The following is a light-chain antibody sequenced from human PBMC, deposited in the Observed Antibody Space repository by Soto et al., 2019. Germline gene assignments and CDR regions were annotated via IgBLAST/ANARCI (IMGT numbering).Light chain of an antibody. CDR1: QNINSY. J-gene: IGKJ1*01. Sequence: DIQMTQSPSSLSASVGDRVTITCRASQNINSYLNWYQQKPGKAPKLLIFATSNLQSGVPSRFSGSGSGTDFTLTISSLQPEDFATYYCQQSYSTPPETFGQGTKVEIK. V-gene: IGKV1-39*01. CDR3: QQSYSTPPET. CDR2: ATS.